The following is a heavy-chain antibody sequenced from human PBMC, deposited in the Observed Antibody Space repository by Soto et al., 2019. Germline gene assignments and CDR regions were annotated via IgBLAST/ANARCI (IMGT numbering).Heavy chain of an antibody. J-gene: IGHJ6*02. V-gene: IGHV3-23*01. CDR2: ISGSGGST. Sequence: HPGGSLRVSCAASGFTFSSYAMSWVRQAPGKGLEWVSTISGSGGSTYYADSVKGRFTFSRDNSKNTLYLQMSSLRAEDTAVYHCAKFLGDVVTVFTLYQYYSMDVWGQGTTVTVSS. CDR3: AKFLGDVVTVFTLYQYYSMDV. CDR1: GFTFSSYA. D-gene: IGHD4-17*01.